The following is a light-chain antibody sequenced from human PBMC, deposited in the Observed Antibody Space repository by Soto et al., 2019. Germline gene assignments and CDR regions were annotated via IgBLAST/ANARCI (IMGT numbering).Light chain of an antibody. Sequence: AIPLTQSPSSLSASVGDRITITCRASQGISSPLVWYQQKPGKAPKALIFDASSLESGVPSRFSATGSGTDFTLSIGSLQPEDFATYYCQHFNGYPWTFGQGTKVEI. CDR1: QGISSP. CDR3: QHFNGYPWT. J-gene: IGKJ1*01. CDR2: DAS. V-gene: IGKV1-13*02.